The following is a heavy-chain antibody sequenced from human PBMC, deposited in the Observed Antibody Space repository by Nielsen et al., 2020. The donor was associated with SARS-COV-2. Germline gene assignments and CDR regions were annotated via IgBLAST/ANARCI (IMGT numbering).Heavy chain of an antibody. Sequence: GESLKISCAASGFTFSSYGMHWVRQAPGKGLEWVAVIWYDGSNKYYADSVKGRFTISRDNAKNSLYLQMNSLRAEDTAVYYCARGARSGWFDPWGQGTLVTVSS. J-gene: IGHJ5*02. V-gene: IGHV3-33*01. CDR3: ARGARSGWFDP. CDR1: GFTFSSYG. D-gene: IGHD7-27*01. CDR2: IWYDGSNK.